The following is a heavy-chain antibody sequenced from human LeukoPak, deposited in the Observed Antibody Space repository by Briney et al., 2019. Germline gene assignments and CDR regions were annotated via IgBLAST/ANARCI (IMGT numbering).Heavy chain of an antibody. CDR1: GGTFSSYA. J-gene: IGHJ6*02. CDR2: INPSGGST. CDR3: ARDRHGSGTYNYYGMDV. V-gene: IGHV1-46*01. D-gene: IGHD3-10*01. Sequence: ASVKVSCKASGGTFSSYAISWVRQAPGQGLEWMGIINPSGGSTSYAQKFQGRVTMTRDTSTSTVYMELSSLRSEDTAVYYCARDRHGSGTYNYYGMDVWGQGTTVTVSS.